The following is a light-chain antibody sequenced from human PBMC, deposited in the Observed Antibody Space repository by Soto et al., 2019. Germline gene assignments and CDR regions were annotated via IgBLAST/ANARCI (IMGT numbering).Light chain of an antibody. V-gene: IGKV1-39*01. CDR1: QSISSY. CDR2: GAS. CDR3: QQTYSSPYT. J-gene: IGKJ2*01. Sequence: DIQMTQSPSSLSASVGDRVTITCRASQSISSYLNWYQQKPGKAPKLLIYGASSLQSGVPSRFSGSGSGTDFTLTISSLQPEDFATYYCQQTYSSPYTLGQGTKVEIK.